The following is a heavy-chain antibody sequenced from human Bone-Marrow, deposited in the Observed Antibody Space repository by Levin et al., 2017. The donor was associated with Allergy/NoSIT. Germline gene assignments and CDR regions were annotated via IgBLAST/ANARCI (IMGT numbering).Heavy chain of an antibody. V-gene: IGHV3-48*03. D-gene: IGHD6-19*01. J-gene: IGHJ6*02. CDR1: GFTFSDYE. Sequence: GGSLRLSCAASGFTFSDYEFNWVRQAPGKGLEWLSYIISGGNIVYYADSVKGRFTISRDNAKNSLYLQMNSLRPEDTAVYYCAREQWLPHHYYYGLDVWGQGTTVTVSS. CDR2: IISGGNIV. CDR3: AREQWLPHHYYYGLDV.